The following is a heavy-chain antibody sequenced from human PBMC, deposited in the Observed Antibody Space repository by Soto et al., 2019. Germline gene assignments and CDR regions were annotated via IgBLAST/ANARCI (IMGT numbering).Heavy chain of an antibody. D-gene: IGHD2-2*01. CDR1: GFTFSSYW. Sequence: GGSLRLSCAASGFTFSSYWMSWVRQAPGKGLEWVANIKQDGSEKYYVDSVKGRFTISRDNAKNSLYLQMNSLRAEDTAVYYCAGARYCSSTSCWGQGTLVTVSS. CDR3: AGARYCSSTSC. J-gene: IGHJ1*01. CDR2: IKQDGSEK. V-gene: IGHV3-7*01.